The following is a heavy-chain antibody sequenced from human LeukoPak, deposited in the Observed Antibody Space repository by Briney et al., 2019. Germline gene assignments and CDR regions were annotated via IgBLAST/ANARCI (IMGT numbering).Heavy chain of an antibody. CDR3: ATDRGKQQLYYFDY. V-gene: IGHV1-69*01. D-gene: IGHD6-13*01. J-gene: IGHJ4*02. Sequence: SVKVSCKASGGTFSSYAISWVRQAPGQGLEWMGGIIPIFGTANYAQKFQGRVTITADESTSTAYMELSSLRSEDTAVYYCATDRGKQQLYYFDYWGQGTLVTVSS. CDR1: GGTFSSYA. CDR2: IIPIFGTA.